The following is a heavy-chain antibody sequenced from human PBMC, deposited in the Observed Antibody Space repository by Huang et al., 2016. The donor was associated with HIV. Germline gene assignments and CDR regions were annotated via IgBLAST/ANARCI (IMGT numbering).Heavy chain of an antibody. Sequence: EVQLVQSGAEVKRTGESLKISCEGFGYTFTNYWIAWVRQSPGKGLDWMGINYAGDSDTRYNPSLQGQVTISADKSISTAYIQWITLTASDTAMYYCARSGEGTGVHADLWGQGTLVTVSS. V-gene: IGHV5-51*01. CDR1: GYTFTNYW. J-gene: IGHJ5*02. D-gene: IGHD1-1*01. CDR3: ARSGEGTGVHADL. CDR2: NYAGDSDT.